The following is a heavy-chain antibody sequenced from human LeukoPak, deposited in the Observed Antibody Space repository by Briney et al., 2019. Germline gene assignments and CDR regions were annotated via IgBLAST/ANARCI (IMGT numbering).Heavy chain of an antibody. CDR3: ARGDDFSGDH. Sequence: PGGSLRLSCAISGFTFSNFWMSWVRQAPGRGREWVANIHPEGNEKYHVESVKGRFTISRDNTKDLLFLQMNGLRVEDTAVYYCARGDDFSGDHWGQGTLVTVSS. V-gene: IGHV3-7*04. J-gene: IGHJ4*02. CDR1: GFTFSNFW. D-gene: IGHD1-1*01. CDR2: IHPEGNEK.